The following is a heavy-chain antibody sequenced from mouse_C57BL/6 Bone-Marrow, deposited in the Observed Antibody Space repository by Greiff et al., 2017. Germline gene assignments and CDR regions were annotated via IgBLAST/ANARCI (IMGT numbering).Heavy chain of an antibody. D-gene: IGHD1-1*01. V-gene: IGHV5-17*01. Sequence: DVMLVESGGGLVKPGGSLKLSCAASGFTFSDYGMHWVRQAPEKGLEWVAYISSGSSTIYYADTVKGRFTISRDNAKNTLFLQMTSLRSEDTAMYYCASYCMDDWGQGTSVTVSS. J-gene: IGHJ4*01. CDR2: ISSGSSTI. CDR3: ASYCMDD. CDR1: GFTFSDYG.